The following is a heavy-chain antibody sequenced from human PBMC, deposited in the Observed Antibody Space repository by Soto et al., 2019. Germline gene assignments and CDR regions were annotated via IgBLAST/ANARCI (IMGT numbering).Heavy chain of an antibody. Sequence: GGSLRLSCAVSGFTFSSYGMNWVRQAPGKGLEWVSYISSSGSTIYYADSVKGRFTISGDNAKNSLYLQMNSLRAEDTAVYYCAREGAVSRLYYFDYWGQGTLVTVSS. CDR1: GFTFSSYG. J-gene: IGHJ4*02. V-gene: IGHV3-48*03. D-gene: IGHD6-19*01. CDR2: ISSSGSTI. CDR3: AREGAVSRLYYFDY.